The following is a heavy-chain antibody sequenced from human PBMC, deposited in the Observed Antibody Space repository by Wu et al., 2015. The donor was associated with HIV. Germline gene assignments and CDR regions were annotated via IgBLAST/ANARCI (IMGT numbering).Heavy chain of an antibody. V-gene: IGHV1-46*01. D-gene: IGHD3-10*01. J-gene: IGHJ4*02. CDR1: GYTFTSYY. CDR2: INPSGGST. CDR3: ARATMVRGNPESNPRYYFDY. Sequence: QVQLVQSGAEVKKPGASVKVSCKASGYTFTSYYMHWVRQAPGQGLEWMGIINPSGGSTSYAQKFQGRVTMTRDTSTSTVYMELSSLRSEDTAVYYCARATMVRGNPESNPRYYFDYWGQGTLVTVSS.